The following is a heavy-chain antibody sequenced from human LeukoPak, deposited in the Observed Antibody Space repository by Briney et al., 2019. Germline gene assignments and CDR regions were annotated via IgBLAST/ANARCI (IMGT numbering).Heavy chain of an antibody. CDR1: GFTFSSAW. V-gene: IGHV3-23*01. Sequence: PGGSLRLSCAASGFTFSSAWMNWVRQAPGKGLEWASAIGGSGGSTYYADSVKGRFTISRDNSKNTLYLQMNSLRAEDTAVYYCAKDRNGDYVLDYWGQGTLVTVSS. D-gene: IGHD4-17*01. J-gene: IGHJ4*02. CDR2: IGGSGGST. CDR3: AKDRNGDYVLDY.